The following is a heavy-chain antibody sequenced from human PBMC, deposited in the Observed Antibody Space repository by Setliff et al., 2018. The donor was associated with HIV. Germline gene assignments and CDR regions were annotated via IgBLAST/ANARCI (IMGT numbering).Heavy chain of an antibody. Sequence: AASVKVSCKASGGIFSSYAINWVRQAPGQGLEWMGGIIPILGKAHHAQNFRGRVTITAAKSTNTAYMQLSGLTYEDTAVYYCARDQGEGNFWSGYYTAFDPWGQGTLVTVSS. CDR2: IIPILGKA. CDR3: ARDQGEGNFWSGYYTAFDP. V-gene: IGHV1-69*10. D-gene: IGHD3-3*01. J-gene: IGHJ5*02. CDR1: GGIFSSYA.